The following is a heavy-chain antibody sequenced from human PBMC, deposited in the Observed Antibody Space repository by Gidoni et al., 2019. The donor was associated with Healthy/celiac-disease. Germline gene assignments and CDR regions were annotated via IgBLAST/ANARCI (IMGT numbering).Heavy chain of an antibody. CDR3: AKRGALSSDYFDY. D-gene: IGHD1-26*01. V-gene: IGHV3-30*04. CDR1: GFTFSSYA. Sequence: QVQLVESGGGVVQPGRSLRLSCSASGFTFSSYAMHWVRQAPGKGLEWVAVISYDGSNKYYADSVKGRFTISRDNSKNTLYLQMNSLRAEDTAVYYCAKRGALSSDYFDYWGQGTLVTVSS. CDR2: ISYDGSNK. J-gene: IGHJ4*02.